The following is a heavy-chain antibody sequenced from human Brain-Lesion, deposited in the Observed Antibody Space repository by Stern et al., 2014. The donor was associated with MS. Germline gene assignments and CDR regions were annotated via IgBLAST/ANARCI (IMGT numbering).Heavy chain of an antibody. CDR3: ATGDFRQQLVPGPYYFYGMDV. D-gene: IGHD6-13*01. J-gene: IGHJ6*02. CDR2: FDSEDGET. V-gene: IGHV1-24*01. CDR1: GYTLTELS. Sequence: VQLVQSGAEVKKPGASVKVSCKVSGYTLTELSMHWVRQAPGKGLEWMGRFDSEDGETIYAQKFQGRVTMTEDTSTDTAYMELSSLRSEDTAVYYCATGDFRQQLVPGPYYFYGMDVWGQGTTVTVSS.